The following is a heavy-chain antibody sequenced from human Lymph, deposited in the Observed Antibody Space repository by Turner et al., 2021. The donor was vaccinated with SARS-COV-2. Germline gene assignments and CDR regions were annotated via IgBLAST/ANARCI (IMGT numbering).Heavy chain of an antibody. V-gene: IGHV1-2*02. CDR3: ARDVERYSDFWSGYSGGYGMDV. CDR1: GYTFTGSY. Sequence: QVQLVQSGAEVKKPGASVKVSCNASGYTFTGSYMHWVRQAPGQGLEWMGWIKPNSGGTNYAQKFQGRVTMTMDTSISAAYMGLSRLRSDDTAVYYCARDVERYSDFWSGYSGGYGMDVWGQGTTVTVSS. D-gene: IGHD3-3*01. CDR2: IKPNSGGT. J-gene: IGHJ6*02.